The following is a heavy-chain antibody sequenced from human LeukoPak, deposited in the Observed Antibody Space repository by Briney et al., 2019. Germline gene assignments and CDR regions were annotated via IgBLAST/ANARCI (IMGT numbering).Heavy chain of an antibody. Sequence: PSETLSLTCAVYGGSFSGYYWSWIRQPPGKGLEWIGEINHSGSTNYNPSLKSRVTISVDTSKNQFSLKLSSVTAADTAVYYCARGRSLIVVVPAAIWFDPWGQGTLVTVSS. CDR3: ARGRSLIVVVPAAIWFDP. D-gene: IGHD2-2*01. CDR1: GGSFSGYY. V-gene: IGHV4-34*01. CDR2: INHSGST. J-gene: IGHJ5*02.